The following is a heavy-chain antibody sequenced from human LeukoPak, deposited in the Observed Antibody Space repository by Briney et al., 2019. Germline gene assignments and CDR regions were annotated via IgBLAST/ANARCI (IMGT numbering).Heavy chain of an antibody. V-gene: IGHV3-21*05. CDR1: GFTFSRYA. J-gene: IGHJ4*02. CDR3: ARDTFHPGLIDS. Sequence: GGSLRLSCAASGFTFSRYAMNWVRQALGKGLEWVSYINTDSSDIHYADSVKGRFTISRDNARNTLYLQLSSLRAEDSAVYYCARDTFHPGLIDSWGQGTLVTVSS. CDR2: INTDSSDI. D-gene: IGHD2-21*01.